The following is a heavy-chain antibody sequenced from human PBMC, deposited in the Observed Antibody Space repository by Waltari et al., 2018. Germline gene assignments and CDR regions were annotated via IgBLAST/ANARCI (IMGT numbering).Heavy chain of an antibody. D-gene: IGHD3-16*01. CDR1: ASPFSGDW. Sequence: EEQLVESGGGLVQPGGSRRLSCAPSASPFSGDWMCWVRQAPGKGLEWVANIKQDASEKHYVDSLKGRITVSRDNAKNSLYLDMDSLRAEDTAVYYCARGRLWGFDLWGQGTLVTVSS. CDR3: ARGRLWGFDL. CDR2: IKQDASEK. J-gene: IGHJ4*02. V-gene: IGHV3-7*04.